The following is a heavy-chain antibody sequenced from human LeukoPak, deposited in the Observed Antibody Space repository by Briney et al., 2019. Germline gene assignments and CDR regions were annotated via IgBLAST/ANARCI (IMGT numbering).Heavy chain of an antibody. CDR3: ALPHYYASAGTSDMDV. J-gene: IGHJ6*03. V-gene: IGHV3-74*01. D-gene: IGHD3-10*01. CDR2: VNSDGSGT. Sequence: GGSLRLSCAASGFTFSRYSMHWVRQAPGKGLVWVSHVNSDGSGTDYADSVKGRFTISRDNAKNSLYLQMNSLRAEDTAVYYCALPHYYASAGTSDMDVWGKGTTVTISS. CDR1: GFTFSRYS.